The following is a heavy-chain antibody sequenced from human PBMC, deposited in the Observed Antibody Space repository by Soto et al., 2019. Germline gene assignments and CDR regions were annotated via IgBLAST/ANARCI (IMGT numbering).Heavy chain of an antibody. CDR3: VTGYSSGWSEFY. D-gene: IGHD6-19*01. CDR2: ISDAGGGS. J-gene: IGHJ4*02. CDR1: GYTFTSSA. Sequence: SCKASGYTFTSSAMLWVRQAPGKGLEYVSAISDAGGGSYYADSVKGRFTISRDDPKNTLYLQMSNLRAEDTAVYYCVTGYSSGWSEFYWGQGTLVTVSS. V-gene: IGHV3-64D*06.